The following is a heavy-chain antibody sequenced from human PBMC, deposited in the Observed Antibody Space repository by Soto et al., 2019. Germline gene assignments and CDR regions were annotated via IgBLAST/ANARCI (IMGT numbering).Heavy chain of an antibody. CDR1: GFTFSNAW. CDR3: TTASGATTPEEGRYYGMDV. CDR2: IKSKTDGGTT. D-gene: IGHD1-1*01. J-gene: IGHJ6*02. V-gene: IGHV3-15*07. Sequence: GGSLRLSCAASGFTFSNAWMNWVRQAPGKGLEWVGRIKSKTDGGTTDYAAPVKGRFTISRDDSKNTLYLQMNSLKTEDTAVYYCTTASGATTPEEGRYYGMDVWGQGTTVTVSS.